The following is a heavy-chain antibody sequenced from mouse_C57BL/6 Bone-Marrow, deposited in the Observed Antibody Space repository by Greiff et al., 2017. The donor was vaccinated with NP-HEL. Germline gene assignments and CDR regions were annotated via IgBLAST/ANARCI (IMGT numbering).Heavy chain of an antibody. D-gene: IGHD2-3*01. V-gene: IGHV1-19*01. CDR1: GYTFTDYY. CDR2: INPYNGGT. J-gene: IGHJ2*01. CDR3: ARREGYYDFDY. Sequence: EVQLQQSGPVLVKPGASVKMSCKASGYTFTDYYMNWVKQSHGKSLEWIGVINPYNGGTSYNQKFKGKATLTVDKSSSTAYMELNSLTSEDSAVYYCARREGYYDFDYWGQGTTLTVSS.